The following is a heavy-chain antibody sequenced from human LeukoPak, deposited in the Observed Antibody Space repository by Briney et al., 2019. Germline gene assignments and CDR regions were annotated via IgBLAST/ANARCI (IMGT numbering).Heavy chain of an antibody. J-gene: IGHJ4*02. CDR3: ARRSEFDNTHYHYFDY. D-gene: IGHD2-15*01. Sequence: SETLSLTCSVSGVSIRTYYWNWIRQPPGKGPEWIGYIYRGSTNYYPSFESRVTISVDTSKNQFSLKLTSVAAADTAVYYCARRSEFDNTHYHYFDYWGQGALVTVSS. CDR2: IYRGST. CDR1: GVSIRTYY. V-gene: IGHV4-59*08.